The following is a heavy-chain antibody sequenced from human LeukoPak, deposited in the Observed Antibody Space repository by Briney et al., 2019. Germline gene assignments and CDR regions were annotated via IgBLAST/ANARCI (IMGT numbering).Heavy chain of an antibody. Sequence: SETLSLTCTVSGGSISSYYWSWIRQPPGQGLEWIGYIHYSGSTNYNPPLKSRVTISVDTSKNQFSLKLSSVTAADTAVYYCARRYCSGGSCYSALDYWGQGTLVTVSS. CDR3: ARRYCSGGSCYSALDY. D-gene: IGHD2-15*01. CDR1: GGSISSYY. J-gene: IGHJ4*02. V-gene: IGHV4-59*01. CDR2: IHYSGST.